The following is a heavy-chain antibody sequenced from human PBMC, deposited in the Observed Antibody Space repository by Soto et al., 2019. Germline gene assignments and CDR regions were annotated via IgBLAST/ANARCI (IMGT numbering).Heavy chain of an antibody. V-gene: IGHV4-34*01. CDR2: INHRGST. CDR3: ARPRGPGAIYNWFDP. J-gene: IGHJ5*02. D-gene: IGHD2-21*01. Sequence: QVQLQQWGAGLLKPSETLSLTCAVYGGSFSDYYWTWIRQPPGKGLEWIGEINHRGSTNYNPSLKSRVTILIDTPKTQFSLKLSSVTAADTAVYFCARPRGPGAIYNWFDPWGQGTLVTVSS. CDR1: GGSFSDYY.